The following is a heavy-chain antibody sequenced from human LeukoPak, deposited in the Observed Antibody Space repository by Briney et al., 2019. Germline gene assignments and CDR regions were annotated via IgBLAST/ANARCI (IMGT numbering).Heavy chain of an antibody. D-gene: IGHD2/OR15-2a*01. V-gene: IGHV4-39*01. CDR2: IYYSGST. Sequence: SETLSLTYTVSGGSISSSSYYWGWIRQPPGKGLEWIGSIYYSGSTYYNPSLKSRVTISVDTSKNQFSLKLSSVTAADTAVYYCARHSSPLGYYYYGMDVWGQGTTVTVSS. CDR1: GGSISSSSYY. CDR3: ARHSSPLGYYYYGMDV. J-gene: IGHJ6*02.